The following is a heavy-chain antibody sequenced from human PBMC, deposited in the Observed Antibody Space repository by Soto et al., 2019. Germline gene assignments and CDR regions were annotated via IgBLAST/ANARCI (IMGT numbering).Heavy chain of an antibody. D-gene: IGHD3-3*01. CDR3: ARDGPHISIFGYGDY. J-gene: IGHJ4*02. V-gene: IGHV4-59*01. Sequence: SETLSLTCTVSGGSISTYYWTWIRQSPGKGPEWIGYVYHSGTTNYNPSLESRVTMSLDTSKNQFSLKLSAVTTADTAVYYCARDGPHISIFGYGDYWGQGNLVTVSS. CDR1: GGSISTYY. CDR2: VYHSGTT.